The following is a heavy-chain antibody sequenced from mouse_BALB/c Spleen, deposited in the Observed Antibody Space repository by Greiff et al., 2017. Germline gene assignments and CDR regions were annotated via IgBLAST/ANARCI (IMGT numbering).Heavy chain of an antibody. D-gene: IGHD1-2*01. V-gene: IGHV5-4*02. CDR1: GFTFSDYY. CDR2: ISDGGSYT. Sequence: VQLKESGGGLVKPGGSLKLSCAASGFTFSDYYMYWVRQTPEKRLEWVATISDGGSYTYYPDSVKGRFTISRDNAKNNLYLQMSSLKSEDTAMYYCAREDYGYGYWGQGTTRTVSS. CDR3: AREDYGYGY. J-gene: IGHJ2*01.